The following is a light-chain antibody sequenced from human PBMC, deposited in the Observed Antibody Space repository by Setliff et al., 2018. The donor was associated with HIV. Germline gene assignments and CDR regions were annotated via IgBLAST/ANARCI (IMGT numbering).Light chain of an antibody. V-gene: IGKV1-9*01. Sequence: DIQLTQSPSFLSASVGDRVTISCRASQGIGNYLAWYQQELGKAPKLLIYTASTLQSGVPSRFSGSGFGTDFTLTISSLQPEDSATYYCQHLNSYPPLTFGPWTKVDIK. CDR3: QHLNSYPPLT. J-gene: IGKJ3*01. CDR2: TAS. CDR1: QGIGNY.